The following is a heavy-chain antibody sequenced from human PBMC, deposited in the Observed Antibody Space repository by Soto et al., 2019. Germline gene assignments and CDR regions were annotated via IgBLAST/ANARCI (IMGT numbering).Heavy chain of an antibody. CDR1: GGTFSSYT. Sequence: SVKVSCKASGGTFSSYTISWVRQAPGQGLEWMGRIIPILGIANYAQKFQGRVTITADKSTSTAYMELSSLRSEDTAVYYCARETDIVVVVAASLDAFDIWGQGTMVTVSS. D-gene: IGHD2-15*01. V-gene: IGHV1-69*04. CDR3: ARETDIVVVVAASLDAFDI. CDR2: IIPILGIA. J-gene: IGHJ3*02.